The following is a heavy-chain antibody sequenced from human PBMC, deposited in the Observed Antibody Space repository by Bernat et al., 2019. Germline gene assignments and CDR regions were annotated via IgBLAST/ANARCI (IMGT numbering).Heavy chain of an antibody. CDR2: ISGSGGST. V-gene: IGHV3-23*01. CDR3: APYPYYYDSYYFDY. CDR1: GFTFTNYA. D-gene: IGHD3-22*01. Sequence: EVQLLESGGGLVQPGGSLRLSCAASGFTFTNYAMSWVRQAPGKGLDWFQAISGSGGSTYYAGSVKGRFTISRDNSKNTLYVQMNSLRAEDTAVYYCAPYPYYYDSYYFDYWGQGTLVTVSS. J-gene: IGHJ4*02.